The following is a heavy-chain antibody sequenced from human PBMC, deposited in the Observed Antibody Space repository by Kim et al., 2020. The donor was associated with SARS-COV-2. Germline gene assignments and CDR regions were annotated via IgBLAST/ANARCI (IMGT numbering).Heavy chain of an antibody. V-gene: IGHV7-4-1*02. CDR3: ARDGGGGYNGY. J-gene: IGHJ4*02. Sequence: ASVKVSCKASGYTFTSYAINWVRQAPGQGLEWMGWIHINTGNPTYAQGFTGRFVFSVDTSVSTAYLQISSLKAEDTAVYYCARDGGGGYNGYWGQGTLVTVSS. D-gene: IGHD3-16*01. CDR1: GYTFTSYA. CDR2: IHINTGNP.